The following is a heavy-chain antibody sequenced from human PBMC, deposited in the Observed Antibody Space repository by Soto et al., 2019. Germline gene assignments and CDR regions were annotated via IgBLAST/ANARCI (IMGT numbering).Heavy chain of an antibody. D-gene: IGHD2-15*01. V-gene: IGHV5-51*01. J-gene: IGHJ5*01. CDR1: AYSFNPSS. Sequence: GQALKLSYRGSAYSFNPSSIALERQMPAKSLEWLGNVYPSDSDVRYSPSFEGRVTISADNSINTAYLHLLPLKASDTAVYYRTQGPTFPVVSWGNAIRVPV. CDR2: VYPSDSDV. CDR3: TQGPTFPVVS.